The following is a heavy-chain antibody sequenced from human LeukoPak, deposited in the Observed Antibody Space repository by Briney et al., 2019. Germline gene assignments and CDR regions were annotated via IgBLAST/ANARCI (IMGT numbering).Heavy chain of an antibody. CDR2: ISYDEMYQ. CDR3: AAAYCSTTACSPLAY. Sequence: GRSLRLSCAASGFTFNIYGMHWVRQAPGKGLEWVAGISYDEMYQYYADSVKGRFTISRDNSQNTLYLETNSLRVEDTAMFHCAAAYCSTTACSPLAYWGQGILVTVPS. D-gene: IGHD2-2*01. CDR1: GFTFNIYG. V-gene: IGHV3-30*03. J-gene: IGHJ4*02.